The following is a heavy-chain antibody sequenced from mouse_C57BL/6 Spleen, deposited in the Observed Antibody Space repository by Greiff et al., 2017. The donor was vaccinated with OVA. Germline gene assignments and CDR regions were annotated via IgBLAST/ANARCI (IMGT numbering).Heavy chain of an antibody. Sequence: DVKVEESGGGLVQPGGSMKLSCVASGFTFSNYWMNWVRQSPEKGLEWVAQIRLKSDNYATHYAESVKGRFTISRDDSKSSVYLQMNNLRAEDTGIYYCTTDYDYDGAYWGQGTLVTVSA. J-gene: IGHJ3*01. CDR3: TTDYDYDGAY. CDR2: IRLKSDNYAT. CDR1: GFTFSNYW. V-gene: IGHV6-3*01. D-gene: IGHD2-4*01.